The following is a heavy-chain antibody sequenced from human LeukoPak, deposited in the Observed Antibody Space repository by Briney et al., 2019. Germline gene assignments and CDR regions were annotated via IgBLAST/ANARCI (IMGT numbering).Heavy chain of an antibody. CDR3: ASRISSGNYFFDY. CDR2: INTDRSST. CDR1: GFTFSNYW. D-gene: IGHD1-26*01. V-gene: IGHV3-74*01. J-gene: IGHJ4*02. Sequence: GGSLRLSCAASGFTFSNYWMFWVRQVPGKGLVWVSRINTDRSSTTYADSVKGRFTISRDNAKNTLYLQMNSLRAEDTAVYYCASRISSGNYFFDYWGQGTLVTVSS.